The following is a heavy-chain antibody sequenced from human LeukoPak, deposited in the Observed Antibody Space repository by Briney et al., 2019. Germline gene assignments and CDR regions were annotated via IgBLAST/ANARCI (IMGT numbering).Heavy chain of an antibody. J-gene: IGHJ5*02. CDR3: ARDRAGTTSWFDP. CDR2: ISAYNGNT. Sequence: VASVKVSCKASGYTFTSYGISRVRQAPGQGLEWMGWISAYNGNTNYAQKLQGRVTMTTDTSTSTAYMELRSLRSDDTAVYYCARDRAGTTSWFDPWGQGTLVTVSS. D-gene: IGHD1-1*01. CDR1: GYTFTSYG. V-gene: IGHV1-18*01.